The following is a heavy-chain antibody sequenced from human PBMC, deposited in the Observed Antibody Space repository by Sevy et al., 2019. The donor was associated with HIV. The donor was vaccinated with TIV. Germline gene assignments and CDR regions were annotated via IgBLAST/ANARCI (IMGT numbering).Heavy chain of an antibody. V-gene: IGHV3-30*03. CDR3: AAVALTLGGDPYRNHHFMDV. Sequence: SLRLSCAASGFTFSSYDMHWVRQAPGKGLERVAVISYDGRSKQYADSVKGRFTISRSNANSTLYLQMNSLRVEDTAVYYRAAVALTLGGDPYRNHHFMDVWGKGTTVLVSS. CDR2: ISYDGRSK. CDR1: GFTFSSYD. J-gene: IGHJ6*03. D-gene: IGHD3-16*01.